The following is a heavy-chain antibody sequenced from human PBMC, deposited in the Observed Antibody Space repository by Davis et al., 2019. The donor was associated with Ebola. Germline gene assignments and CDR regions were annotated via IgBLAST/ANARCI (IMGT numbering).Heavy chain of an antibody. V-gene: IGHV5-51*04. CDR3: AALRRTITGMDDGFDI. Sequence: GESLKISCQDSGNSLSSHWIGWVRQMPGKGLEWMGIIFTGDSDTRYRPSFRGQVTISADKPFKTAFLQWSSLKASDTARYYCAALRRTITGMDDGFDIWGQGTMVTVSS. CDR2: IFTGDSDT. J-gene: IGHJ3*02. CDR1: GNSLSSHW. D-gene: IGHD1-20*01.